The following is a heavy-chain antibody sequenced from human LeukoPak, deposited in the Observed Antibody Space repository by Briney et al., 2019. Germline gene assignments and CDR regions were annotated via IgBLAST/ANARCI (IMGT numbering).Heavy chain of an antibody. Sequence: PSETLSLTCTVSGGSISSYYWSWTRQPPGKGLEWIGYIYYSGSTYYNPSLKSRVTISVDTSKNQFSLQLNSVTPEDTAVYYCAREGPGFDYWGQGALVTVSS. CDR2: IYYSGST. J-gene: IGHJ4*02. CDR3: AREGPGFDY. CDR1: GGSISSYY. V-gene: IGHV4-59*12. D-gene: IGHD3-9*01.